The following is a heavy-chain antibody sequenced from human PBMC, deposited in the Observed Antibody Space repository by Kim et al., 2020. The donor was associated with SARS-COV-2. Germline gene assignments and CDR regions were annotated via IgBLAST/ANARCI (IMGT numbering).Heavy chain of an antibody. V-gene: IGHV3-53*01. Sequence: GGSLRLSCTVSGFAVSAKYISWVRQAPGKGLEWVSVIYTGGSIHYADSVKGRFTSSRDTSKNTLFLQMNSLRGEDTAVYYCATRVRAAAAGPYFAEGGQG. D-gene: IGHD6-13*01. CDR3: ATRVRAAAAGPYFAE. J-gene: IGHJ1*01. CDR2: IYTGGSI. CDR1: GFAVSAKY.